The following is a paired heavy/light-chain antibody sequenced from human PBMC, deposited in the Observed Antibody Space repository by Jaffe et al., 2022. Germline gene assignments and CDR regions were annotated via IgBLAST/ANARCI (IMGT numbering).Light chain of an antibody. Sequence: EIVMTQSPATLSVSPGERATLSCRASQSVSSNLAWYQQKPGQAPRLLIYGASTRATGIPARFSGSGSGTEFTLTISSLQSEDFAVYYCQQYNNWPQGGTFGQGTKVEIK. V-gene: IGKV3-15*01. CDR2: GAS. J-gene: IGKJ1*01. CDR1: QSVSSN. CDR3: QQYNNWPQGGT.
Heavy chain of an antibody. D-gene: IGHD2-15*01. Sequence: QVQLVQSGAEVKKPGASVKVSCKASGYTFTGYYMHWVRQAPGQGLEWMGRINPNSGGTNYAQKFQGRVTMTRDTSISTAYMELSRLRSDDTAVYYCARGDIVVVVAAEPDATFWVYWGQGTLVTVSS. CDR1: GYTFTGYY. CDR3: ARGDIVVVVAAEPDATFWVY. CDR2: INPNSGGT. V-gene: IGHV1-2*06. J-gene: IGHJ4*02.